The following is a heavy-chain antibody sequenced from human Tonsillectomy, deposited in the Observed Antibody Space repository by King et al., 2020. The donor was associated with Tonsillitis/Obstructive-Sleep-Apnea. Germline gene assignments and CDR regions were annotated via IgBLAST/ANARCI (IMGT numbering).Heavy chain of an antibody. CDR2: INPSGGST. V-gene: IGHV1-46*01. CDR1: GYTFTSYY. Sequence: VQLVESGAEVKKPGASVKVSCKASGYTFTSYYMHWVRQAPGQGLEWMGIINPSGGSTSYEQKFQGRGSMTRETSTSTVYMDLSSLRSEDTAGDYCAKGSGRFLELLLSNWFDPWGQGTLVTVSS. D-gene: IGHD3-3*01. J-gene: IGHJ5*02. CDR3: AKGSGRFLELLLSNWFDP.